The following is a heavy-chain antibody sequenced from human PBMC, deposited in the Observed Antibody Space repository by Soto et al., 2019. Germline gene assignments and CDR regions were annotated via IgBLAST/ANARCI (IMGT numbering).Heavy chain of an antibody. CDR2: IVVGSGNT. Sequence: ASVKVSCKASGFTFTSSAVQWVRQARGQRLEWIGWIVVGSGNTNYAQKFQERVTITRDMSTSTAYMELSSLRSEDTAVYYCLIHYGSGSYYNVHNWFDPWGQGTLVTVSS. CDR1: GFTFTSSA. V-gene: IGHV1-58*01. D-gene: IGHD3-10*01. CDR3: LIHYGSGSYYNVHNWFDP. J-gene: IGHJ5*02.